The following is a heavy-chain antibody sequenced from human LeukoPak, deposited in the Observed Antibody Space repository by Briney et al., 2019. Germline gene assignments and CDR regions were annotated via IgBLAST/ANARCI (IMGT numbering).Heavy chain of an antibody. Sequence: GGSLRLSCAASGFTFSSYSMNWVRQAPGKGLEWVSVIYSGGSTYYADSVKGRFTISRDNSKNTLYLQMNSLRAEDTAVYYCARSSGSYYKLFDYWGQGTLVTVSS. J-gene: IGHJ4*02. D-gene: IGHD1-26*01. V-gene: IGHV3-53*01. CDR1: GFTFSSYS. CDR2: IYSGGST. CDR3: ARSSGSYYKLFDY.